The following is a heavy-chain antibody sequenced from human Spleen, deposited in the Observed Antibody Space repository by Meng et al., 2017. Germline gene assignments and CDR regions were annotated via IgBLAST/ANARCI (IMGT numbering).Heavy chain of an antibody. D-gene: IGHD6-19*01. CDR3: ARIRRSSGWYSLGY. J-gene: IGHJ4*02. Sequence: ASVKVSCKASGYTFTSYDINWVRQATGQGLEWMGWMNPNSGNTGYAQKFQGRVTITRNTSISTAYMELSSLRSEDTAVYYCARIRRSSGWYSLGYWGQGTLVTVSS. CDR1: GYTFTSYD. V-gene: IGHV1-8*03. CDR2: MNPNSGNT.